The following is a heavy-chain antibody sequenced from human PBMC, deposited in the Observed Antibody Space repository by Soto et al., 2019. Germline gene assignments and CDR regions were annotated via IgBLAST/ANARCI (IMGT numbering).Heavy chain of an antibody. D-gene: IGHD3-3*01. CDR3: AKGRGSDFWRGYSNYFDY. Sequence: GGSLRLSGAACGFTFSSYAISWVRQAPGKGLEWVSAISGSGVSTYYADSVKGRFTISRDNSKNTLYLQMNSLRAEDTAVYYCAKGRGSDFWRGYSNYFDYCGQGTLVAVSS. CDR1: GFTFSSYA. CDR2: ISGSGVST. V-gene: IGHV3-23*01. J-gene: IGHJ4*02.